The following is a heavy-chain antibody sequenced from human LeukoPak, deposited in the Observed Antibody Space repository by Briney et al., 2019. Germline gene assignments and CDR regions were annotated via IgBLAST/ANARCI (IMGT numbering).Heavy chain of an antibody. J-gene: IGHJ4*02. CDR3: ARDIVVVVAATNHFDY. Sequence: PGGSLRLSCAASGFTFSSYWMSWVRQAPGKELEWVANIKQDGSEKYYVDSVKGRFTISRDNAKNSLYLQMNSLRAEDTAVYYCARDIVVVVAATNHFDYWGQGTLVTVSS. CDR1: GFTFSSYW. CDR2: IKQDGSEK. D-gene: IGHD2-15*01. V-gene: IGHV3-7*01.